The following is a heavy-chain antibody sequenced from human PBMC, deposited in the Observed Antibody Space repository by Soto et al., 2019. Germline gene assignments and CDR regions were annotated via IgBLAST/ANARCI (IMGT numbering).Heavy chain of an antibody. J-gene: IGHJ6*02. V-gene: IGHV4-4*07. D-gene: IGHD2-15*01. CDR1: GDSVSSYY. CDR3: VRDCSGGGCYSDYGMDV. Sequence: KTSETLSLTCTVSGDSVSSYYWSWIRQPAGRGLEWIGRIYISGSTDYNPSLKGRVSMSVDRSKNQFSLKLTSVTAADTAVYYCVRDCSGGGCYSDYGMDVWGQGTTVTV. CDR2: IYISGST.